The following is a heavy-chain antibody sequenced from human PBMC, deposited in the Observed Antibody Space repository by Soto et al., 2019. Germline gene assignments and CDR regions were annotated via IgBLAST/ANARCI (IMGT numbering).Heavy chain of an antibody. CDR1: GYTFTDYD. CDR3: STWGRDGWYTGFF. J-gene: IGHJ4*02. D-gene: IGHD6-19*01. CDR2: MNPSSGKT. Sequence: QVQLVQSGAEVKTPGASVKVSCKASGYTFTDYDINWVRQAPGQGLEWVGRMNPSSGKTDYAQNFQARVTMTRDTSISTAYPELSNLGYEDTVVFYCSTWGRDGWYTGFFWGEGTLVTVAS. V-gene: IGHV1-8*01.